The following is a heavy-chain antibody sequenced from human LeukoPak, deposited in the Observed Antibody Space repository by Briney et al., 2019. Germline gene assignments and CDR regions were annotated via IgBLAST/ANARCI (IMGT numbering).Heavy chain of an antibody. D-gene: IGHD3-3*01. V-gene: IGHV3-21*01. CDR2: ISSSSSYI. CDR1: GFTFSSYS. CDR3: ARASYYDFWSGYYNY. Sequence: PGGSLRLSCAASGFTFSSYSMNWVRQAPGKGLEWVSSISSSSSYIYYADSVKGRFTISRDNAKNPLYLQMNSLRAEDTAVYYCARASYYDFWSGYYNYWGQGTLVTVSS. J-gene: IGHJ4*02.